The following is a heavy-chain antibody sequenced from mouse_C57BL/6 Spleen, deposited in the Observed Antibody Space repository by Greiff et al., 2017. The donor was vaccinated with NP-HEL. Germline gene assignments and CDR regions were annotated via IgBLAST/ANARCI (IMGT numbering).Heavy chain of an antibody. CDR1: GFTFRSYG. J-gene: IGHJ4*01. V-gene: IGHV5-6*01. CDR3: ARREEDYAMDY. CDR2: ISSGGSYT. Sequence: EVQLQESGGDLVKPGGSLKLSCAASGFTFRSYGMSWVRQTPDKRLEWVATISSGGSYTYYPDSVKGRFTISRDNAKNTLYLQLSSLKSEDTAMYYCARREEDYAMDYWGQGTSVTVSS.